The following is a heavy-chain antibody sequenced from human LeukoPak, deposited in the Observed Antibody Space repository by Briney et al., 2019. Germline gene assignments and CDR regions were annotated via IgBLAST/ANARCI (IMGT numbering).Heavy chain of an antibody. Sequence: SETLSLTCTVSGGSISSSSYYWGWIRQPPGKGLEWIGYIYYSGSTNYNPSLKSRVTISVDTSKNQFSLKLSSVTAADTAVYYCAREYSNYGKRTFDYWGQGTLVTVSS. J-gene: IGHJ4*02. CDR1: GGSISSSSYY. D-gene: IGHD4-11*01. CDR3: AREYSNYGKRTFDY. V-gene: IGHV4-61*01. CDR2: IYYSGST.